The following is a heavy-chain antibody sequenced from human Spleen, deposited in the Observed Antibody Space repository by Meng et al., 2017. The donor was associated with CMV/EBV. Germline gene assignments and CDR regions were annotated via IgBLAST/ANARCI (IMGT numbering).Heavy chain of an antibody. V-gene: IGHV1-69*05. J-gene: IGHJ6*02. CDR2: IIPIFGKG. CDR1: GGSFNNYV. Sequence: SVKVSCKSSGGSFNNYVMTWVRQAPGQGLEWMGGIIPIFGKGHYAQKFQGRFTITTDESANTAYMELSSLRSEDTAMYYCARDSGFHDIVLIAGVLKPLFGYGMDVWGQGTTVTVSS. CDR3: ARDSGFHDIVLIAGVLKPLFGYGMDV. D-gene: IGHD2-8*01.